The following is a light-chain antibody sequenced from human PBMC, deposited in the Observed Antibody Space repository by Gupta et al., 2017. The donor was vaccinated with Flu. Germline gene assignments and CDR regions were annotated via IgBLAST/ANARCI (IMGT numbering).Light chain of an antibody. CDR2: DNN. V-gene: IGLV1-51*01. CDR3: GTWDSSMSAGV. J-gene: IGLJ3*02. CDR1: SSNIGNNY. Sequence: QSVLTQPPSVSAAPGPKVTISCSGSSSNIGNNYVSWYQQLPGTAPKLLIYDNNKRPSGIPDRFSGSKSGTTATLGITGLQTGEEADYYCGTWDSSMSAGVFGGGTKLTVL.